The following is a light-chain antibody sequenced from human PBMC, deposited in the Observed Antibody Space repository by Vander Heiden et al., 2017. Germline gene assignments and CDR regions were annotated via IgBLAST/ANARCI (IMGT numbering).Light chain of an antibody. Sequence: EYVLRQSPDTVSLSPGEAAALPCCAGGLVGSSYLAWYQQKPGQAPRLLISGASRRATGISDRFSGSGSERDFTLTINRLEPEDSAMYYCHQYSSLPDTFGQGTKLEIK. CDR3: HQYSSLPDT. CDR2: GAS. V-gene: IGKV3-20*01. CDR1: GLVGSSY. J-gene: IGKJ2*01.